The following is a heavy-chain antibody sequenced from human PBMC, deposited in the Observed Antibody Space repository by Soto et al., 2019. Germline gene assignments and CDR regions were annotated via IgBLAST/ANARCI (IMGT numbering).Heavy chain of an antibody. Sequence: QVQLVQSGAEVKKPGASVKVSCRASGYTFISYHIHWVRQAPGQGLEWMGLINPSDAYTDYAQKFQDRVTLTRDTSTSIVYMELSSLRSEDTAIYYCARDHVDTPMTNFDYWGQGTLVTVSS. J-gene: IGHJ4*02. CDR2: INPSDAYT. D-gene: IGHD5-18*01. CDR3: ARDHVDTPMTNFDY. V-gene: IGHV1-46*01. CDR1: GYTFISYH.